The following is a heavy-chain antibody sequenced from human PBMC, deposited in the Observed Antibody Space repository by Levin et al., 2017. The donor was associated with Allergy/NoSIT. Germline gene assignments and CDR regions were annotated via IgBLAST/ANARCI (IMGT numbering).Heavy chain of an antibody. CDR1: GYSFTSYW. CDR3: ARLEYSSSSYYYHYMDV. V-gene: IGHV5-10-1*01. Sequence: CKGSGYSFTSYWISWVRQMPGKGLEWMGRIDPSDSYTNYSPSFQGHVTISADKSISTAYLQWSSLKASDTAMYYCARLEYSSSSYYYHYMDVWGKGTTVTVSS. CDR2: IDPSDSYT. D-gene: IGHD6-19*01. J-gene: IGHJ6*03.